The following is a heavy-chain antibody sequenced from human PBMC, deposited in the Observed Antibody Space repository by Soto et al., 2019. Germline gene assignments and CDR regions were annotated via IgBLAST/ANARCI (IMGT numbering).Heavy chain of an antibody. CDR1: GFTFSDYY. D-gene: IGHD2-2*01. Sequence: PVGSLRLSCAASGFTFSDYYMSWIRQAPGKGLEWVSYISSSSSYTNYADSVKGRFTISRDNAKNSLYLQMNSLRAEDTAVYYCARDTGYCSSTSCYWVRGMDVWGQGTTVTVSS. J-gene: IGHJ6*02. CDR3: ARDTGYCSSTSCYWVRGMDV. V-gene: IGHV3-11*06. CDR2: ISSSSSYT.